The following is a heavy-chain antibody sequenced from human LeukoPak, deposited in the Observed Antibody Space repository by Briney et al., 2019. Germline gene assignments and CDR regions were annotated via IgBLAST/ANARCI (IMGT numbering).Heavy chain of an antibody. D-gene: IGHD3-10*01. J-gene: IGHJ5*02. CDR3: AKRRHYYGSGDYYRDP. V-gene: IGHV3-23*01. CDR2: ISGSGTNT. Sequence: GGSLRLSCAASGFTFSSYAMRWVRQAPGKGLEWVSSISGSGTNTYYADSVKGRFTISRDNCRNLLFLQMSSLRVEDTAVYYCAKRRHYYGSGDYYRDPWGQGTLVTVSS. CDR1: GFTFSSYA.